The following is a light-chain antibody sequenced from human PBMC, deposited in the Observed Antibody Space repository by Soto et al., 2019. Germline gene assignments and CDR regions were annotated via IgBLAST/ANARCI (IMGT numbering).Light chain of an antibody. J-gene: IGKJ1*01. V-gene: IGKV3-20*01. CDR3: QQYGSSPRT. Sequence: IEMTQSPSTLPVSPGERATLSCRASQSVSTKLAWYQQKPGQAPRLLIYGASKRATGIPDRFSGSGSGTDFTLTISRLEPEDFAVYCCQQYGSSPRTFGQGTKVDIK. CDR1: QSVSTK. CDR2: GAS.